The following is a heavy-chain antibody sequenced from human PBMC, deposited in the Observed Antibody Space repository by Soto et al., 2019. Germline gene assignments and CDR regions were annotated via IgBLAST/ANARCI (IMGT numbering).Heavy chain of an antibody. CDR2: ISHSGST. CDR1: GDSIRSYY. D-gene: IGHD6-13*01. J-gene: IGHJ4*02. V-gene: IGHV4-59*01. Sequence: SETLSLTCSVAGDSIRSYYWSWFRQPPGKGLEWIGYISHSGSTKYNPSLKSRVTMSMDTSRNQFSLRMTSVTSADTAFYYCTRGGSGYSSTWAAYWGQGTLVTVSS. CDR3: TRGGSGYSSTWAAY.